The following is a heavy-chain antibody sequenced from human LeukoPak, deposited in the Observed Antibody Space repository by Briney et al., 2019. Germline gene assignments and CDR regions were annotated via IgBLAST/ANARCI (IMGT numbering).Heavy chain of an antibody. D-gene: IGHD3-16*01. Sequence: PGRSLRLSCGASGFIFSSYGMHWVRQAPGKGLEWVAVIWNDGTSKYYADSVKGRFTISRDNSMDTLYLQMNSLRAGDTAVYYCARGGRANFLGGYWGQGTLVTVSP. CDR1: GFIFSSYG. CDR3: ARGGRANFLGGY. J-gene: IGHJ4*02. V-gene: IGHV3-33*01. CDR2: IWNDGTSK.